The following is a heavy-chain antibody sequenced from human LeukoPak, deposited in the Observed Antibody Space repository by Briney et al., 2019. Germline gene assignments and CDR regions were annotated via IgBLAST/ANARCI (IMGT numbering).Heavy chain of an antibody. V-gene: IGHV3-23*01. J-gene: IGHJ4*02. CDR3: AKLTAS. CDR2: TVGGGYGT. Sequence: GGSLRLSCAASGFTFSSTSMSWVRQAPGQGLEWVAVTVGGGYGTYYADSVRGRFTISRDNSNNTLYLQMNSLRAEDTAVYYCAKLTASWGQGTLVTVSS. D-gene: IGHD2-21*02. CDR1: GFTFSSTS.